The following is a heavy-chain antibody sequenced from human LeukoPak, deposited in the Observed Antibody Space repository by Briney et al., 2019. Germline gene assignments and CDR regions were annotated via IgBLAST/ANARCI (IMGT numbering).Heavy chain of an antibody. Sequence: GRSLRLSCAASGFTFGSYAMSWVRQAPGKGLEWVSAISGSGSSTYYADSVKGRFTISRDNSKNTLYLQMNSLRAEDTAVYYCAPYYYDSSGYLYFDYWGQGTLVTVSS. V-gene: IGHV3-23*01. D-gene: IGHD3-22*01. CDR2: ISGSGSST. CDR3: APYYYDSSGYLYFDY. J-gene: IGHJ4*02. CDR1: GFTFGSYA.